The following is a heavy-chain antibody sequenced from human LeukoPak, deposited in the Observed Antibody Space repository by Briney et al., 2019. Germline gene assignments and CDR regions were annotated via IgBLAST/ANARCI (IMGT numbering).Heavy chain of an antibody. Sequence: SETLSLTCTVSGGSISSSSYYWGWIRQPPGKGLEGIGSIYYSGSTYYNPSLKSRVTISVDTSKNQFSLKLSSVTAADTAVYYCARVRPVAARVAFDIWGQGTMVTVSS. CDR2: IYYSGST. CDR1: GGSISSSSYY. D-gene: IGHD6-6*01. V-gene: IGHV4-39*07. J-gene: IGHJ3*02. CDR3: ARVRPVAARVAFDI.